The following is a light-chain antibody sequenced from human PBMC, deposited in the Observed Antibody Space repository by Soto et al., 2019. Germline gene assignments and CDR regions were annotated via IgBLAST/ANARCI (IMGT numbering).Light chain of an antibody. CDR3: MQALQVPVT. CDR1: QSLLHSNAYNY. V-gene: IGKV2-28*01. Sequence: DILMTQSPLSLPVTPGEPASISCRSNQSLLHSNAYNYLDWYLQKPGQSPQRLIYLASGRASGVPDRFSGSGSGTDFTLSISTVVAGDVGVYYCMQALQVPVTFGQGTRLEIK. CDR2: LAS. J-gene: IGKJ5*01.